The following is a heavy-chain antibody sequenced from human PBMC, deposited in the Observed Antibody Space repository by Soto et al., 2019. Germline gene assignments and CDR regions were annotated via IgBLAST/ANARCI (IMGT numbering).Heavy chain of an antibody. CDR3: AREGGGTWTYYFDF. V-gene: IGHV6-1*01. Sequence: QVQLQQSGPGLVKPSQTLSLTCDISGDSVSSNIAAWNWVRQSPSRGLEWLGRTKYRSKWYTDYATSVKSRITINPDTSKNQVSLQLNSVTPEDTAVYYFAREGGGTWTYYFDFWGQGILVTVSS. D-gene: IGHD1-1*01. J-gene: IGHJ4*02. CDR1: GDSVSSNIAA. CDR2: TKYRSKWYT.